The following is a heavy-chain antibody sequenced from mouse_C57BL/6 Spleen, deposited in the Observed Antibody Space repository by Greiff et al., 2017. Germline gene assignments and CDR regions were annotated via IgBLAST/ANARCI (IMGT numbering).Heavy chain of an antibody. CDR2: IDPNSGGT. CDR3: ARSYSDYPNNFDY. Sequence: QVQLQQPGAELVKPGASVKLSCKASGYTFTSSWMHWVNQSPGRGLEWIGRIDPNSGGTKYNEKFKSQATLTVDKPSSTAYKQLSSLTSEDTAVYYGARSYSDYPNNFDYWGQGTTLTVSS. J-gene: IGHJ2*01. CDR1: GYTFTSSW. D-gene: IGHD2-13*01. V-gene: IGHV1-72*01.